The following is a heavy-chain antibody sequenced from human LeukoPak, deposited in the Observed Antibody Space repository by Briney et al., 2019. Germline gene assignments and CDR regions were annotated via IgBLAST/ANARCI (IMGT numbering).Heavy chain of an antibody. J-gene: IGHJ4*02. Sequence: PGGSLRLSCAASGFTFSSYAMSWVRQAPRKGLEWVSAISGSGGSTYYADSVKGRFTISRDNSKNTLYLQMNSLRAEDTAVYYCAKGSELLWFGELLYGFDYWGQGTLVTVSS. CDR3: AKGSELLWFGELLYGFDY. CDR1: GFTFSSYA. CDR2: ISGSGGST. V-gene: IGHV3-23*01. D-gene: IGHD3-10*01.